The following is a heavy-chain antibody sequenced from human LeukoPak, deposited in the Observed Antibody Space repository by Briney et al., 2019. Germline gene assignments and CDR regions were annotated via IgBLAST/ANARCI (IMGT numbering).Heavy chain of an antibody. CDR2: INPKGGGT. CDR1: GYTFTGYY. Sequence: SVKVSCKASGYTFTGYYMHWVRQAPGQGREWMGWINPKGGGTNYAQKFQGRVTITRDTSITTAYMELSRLSSDDTAVYYCARAWSRYDFWSCYSSNFDYWGQGTLVTVSS. V-gene: IGHV1-2*02. CDR3: ARAWSRYDFWSCYSSNFDY. J-gene: IGHJ4*02. D-gene: IGHD3-3*01.